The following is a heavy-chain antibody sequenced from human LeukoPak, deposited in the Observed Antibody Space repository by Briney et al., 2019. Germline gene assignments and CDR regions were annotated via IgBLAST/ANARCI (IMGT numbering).Heavy chain of an antibody. CDR3: AKDRGVVGAEAHFDY. J-gene: IGHJ4*02. D-gene: IGHD1-26*01. V-gene: IGHV3-66*02. CDR1: GFNITSNY. Sequence: GGSLRLSCAASGFNITSNYMNWVRQAPGKGLEWVAIIYSGGFTYYRDSVKGRFTISRDNSKNTLYLQMNSLRAEDTAVYYCAKDRGVVGAEAHFDYWGQGTLVTVSS. CDR2: IYSGGFT.